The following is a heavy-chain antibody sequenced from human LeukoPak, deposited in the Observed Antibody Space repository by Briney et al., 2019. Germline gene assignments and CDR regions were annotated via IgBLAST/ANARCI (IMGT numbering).Heavy chain of an antibody. D-gene: IGHD6-19*01. CDR3: TRGGPVAGTHKYFQH. CDR1: GYTFTSYD. J-gene: IGHJ1*01. CDR2: MNPNNGNT. Sequence: ASVNVSCKASGYTFTSYDINWVRQAPGQGLEWMGWMNPNNGNTDYAQKFQGRVTLTRNTSISTAYMELSSLRSEDTAMYYCTRGGPVAGTHKYFQHWGQGTLVTVSS. V-gene: IGHV1-8*01.